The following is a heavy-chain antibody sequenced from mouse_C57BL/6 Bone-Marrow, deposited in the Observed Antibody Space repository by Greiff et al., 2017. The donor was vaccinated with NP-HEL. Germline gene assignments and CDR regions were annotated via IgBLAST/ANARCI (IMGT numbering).Heavy chain of an antibody. CDR3: SPFYYDYDGYAMDY. D-gene: IGHD2-4*01. V-gene: IGHV2-5*01. CDR1: GFSLTSYG. Sequence: VQLQQSGPGLVQPSQSLSIPCTVSGFSLTSYGVHWVRQSPGKGLEWLGVIWRGGSTDYNAAFMSRLSITKANSKSQVFFKMNSLQADDTAIYYCSPFYYDYDGYAMDYWGQGTSVTVSS. J-gene: IGHJ4*01. CDR2: IWRGGST.